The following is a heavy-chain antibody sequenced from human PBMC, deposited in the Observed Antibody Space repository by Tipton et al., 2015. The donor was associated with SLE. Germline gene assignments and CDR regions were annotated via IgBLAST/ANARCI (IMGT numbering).Heavy chain of an antibody. Sequence: TLSLTCTVSGGSISSHYWSWIRQPPGKGLEWVGCIYYSGSTNYNPSLKRRVTISVDTSKNQFSLKLSSVTAADTAVYYCAREGITIRAFDIWGQGTMVTVSS. V-gene: IGHV4-59*11. CDR1: GGSISSHY. CDR3: AREGITIRAFDI. D-gene: IGHD3-10*01. J-gene: IGHJ3*02. CDR2: IYYSGST.